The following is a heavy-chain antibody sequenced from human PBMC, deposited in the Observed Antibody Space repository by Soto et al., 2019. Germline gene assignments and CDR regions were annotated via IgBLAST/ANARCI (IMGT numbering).Heavy chain of an antibody. CDR3: VRVGPGAVAGNHHH. CDR2: FYDSRST. J-gene: IGHJ1*01. V-gene: IGHV3-53*01. D-gene: IGHD6-19*01. CDR1: GINITGHY. Sequence: PGGSLRLSCEVSGINITGHYMGWARQAPGKGLEWISIFYDSRSTYYAASVKGRFTISSGTPKNALHLQMNSLKVDDTARYYCVRVGPGAVAGNHHHWGQSTAATVSS.